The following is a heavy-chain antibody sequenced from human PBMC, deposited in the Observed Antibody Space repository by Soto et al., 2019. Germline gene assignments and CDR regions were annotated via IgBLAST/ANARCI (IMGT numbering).Heavy chain of an antibody. D-gene: IGHD2-15*01. V-gene: IGHV3-21*01. J-gene: IGHJ6*02. CDR1: GFSLNDYT. Sequence: PGGSLRLSCAASGFSLNDYTLSWVRLAPGKGLEWVSSISSSGYINYADSVRGRFTISRDNAKKSLYLQLNSLRAEDAAVYYCARDCSGGTCFPGMDVWGQGTTVTVSS. CDR3: ARDCSGGTCFPGMDV. CDR2: ISSSGYI.